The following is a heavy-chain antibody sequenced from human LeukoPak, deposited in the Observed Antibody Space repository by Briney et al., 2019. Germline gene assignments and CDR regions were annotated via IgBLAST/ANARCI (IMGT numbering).Heavy chain of an antibody. V-gene: IGHV3-74*01. CDR2: INSDGSRT. Sequence: GGSLRLSCAASRFIFSSYWMHWVRQAPGKGLVWVSRINSDGSRTSYADCVKGRFTISSDNAKNTLYLQMNSLRAEDTAVYYCARVPYRISPHSSSGDFDYWGQGTLVTVSS. J-gene: IGHJ4*02. CDR3: ARVPYRISPHSSSGDFDY. D-gene: IGHD6-6*01. CDR1: RFIFSSYW.